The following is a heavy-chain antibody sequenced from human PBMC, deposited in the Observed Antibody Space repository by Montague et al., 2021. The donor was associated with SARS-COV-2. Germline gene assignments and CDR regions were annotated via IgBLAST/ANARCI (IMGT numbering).Heavy chain of an antibody. CDR3: ARAHSGSWAHLDN. CDR1: GGSISSGYFY. Sequence: TLSLTCTVSGGSISSGYFYWSWIRQPVGKGLEWIGLIYPGGNTNYNPSLKSRVTISVDTSKNQFSLKLTSVTAADTAVYYCARAHSGSWAHLDNWGQGSLVTVSS. V-gene: IGHV4-61*02. J-gene: IGHJ4*02. CDR2: IYPGGNT. D-gene: IGHD5-12*01.